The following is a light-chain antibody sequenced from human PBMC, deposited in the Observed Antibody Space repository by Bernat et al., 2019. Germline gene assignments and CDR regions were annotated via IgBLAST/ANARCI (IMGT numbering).Light chain of an antibody. CDR3: CSYAGSRTLV. J-gene: IGLJ3*02. CDR2: EVS. V-gene: IGLV2-23*02. Sequence: QSALTQPASVSGSPGQPITISCTGTSSDVGSYNLVSWYQQHPDKAPKLMIYEVSKRPSGVSNRFSGSKSGNTASLTISGLQAEDEADYYCCSYAGSRTLVFGGGTKLNVL. CDR1: SSDVGSYNL.